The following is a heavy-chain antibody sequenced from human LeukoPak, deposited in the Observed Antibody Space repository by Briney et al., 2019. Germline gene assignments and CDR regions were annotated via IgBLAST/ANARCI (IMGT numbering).Heavy chain of an antibody. CDR2: ISSSGSTI. Sequence: GGSLRLSCAASGFTFISYGMHWVRQAPGKGLEWVSYISSSGSTIYYADSVKGRFTISRDNAKNSLYLQMNSLRAEDTAVYYCAELGITMIGGVWGKGTTVTISS. CDR3: AELGITMIGGV. D-gene: IGHD3-10*02. CDR1: GFTFISYG. J-gene: IGHJ6*04. V-gene: IGHV3-48*04.